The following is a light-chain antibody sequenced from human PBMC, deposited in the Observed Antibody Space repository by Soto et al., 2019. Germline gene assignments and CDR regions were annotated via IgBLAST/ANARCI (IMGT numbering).Light chain of an antibody. J-gene: IGLJ1*01. CDR1: NSDVGGYHY. Sequence: QSALTQPPSASGSPGQSVTISCTGTNSDVGGYHYVSWYQQHPGKAPKLIIYEVYKRPSGVPDRFSGSKSGNTASLTVSGLQAEDEADYYCISYAGSNTYVFGTGTKLTVL. V-gene: IGLV2-8*01. CDR2: EVY. CDR3: ISYAGSNTYV.